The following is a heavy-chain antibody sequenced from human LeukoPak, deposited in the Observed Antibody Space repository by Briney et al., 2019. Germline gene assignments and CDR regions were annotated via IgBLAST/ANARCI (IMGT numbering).Heavy chain of an antibody. CDR2: IYTSGST. V-gene: IGHV4-4*07. J-gene: IGHJ4*02. CDR3: ARDGAGSGSYYNRGFDY. Sequence: SETLSLTCTVSGGSISSYYWSWIRQPAGKGLEWIGRIYTSGSTNYSPSLKSRVTMSVDTSKNQFSLKLSSVTAADTAVYYCARDGAGSGSYYNRGFDYWGQGTLVTVSS. D-gene: IGHD3-10*01. CDR1: GGSISSYY.